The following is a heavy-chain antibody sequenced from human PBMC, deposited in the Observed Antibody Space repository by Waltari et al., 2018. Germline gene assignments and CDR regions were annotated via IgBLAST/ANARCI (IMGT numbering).Heavy chain of an antibody. V-gene: IGHV3-11*01. D-gene: IGHD3-10*01. CDR3: TRDKAYGSGSVRIDP. J-gene: IGHJ5*02. CDR2: ISDSGSIR. Sequence: QVQLVESGGGLVRPGGSLRLSCAASGFTFSDSYMNWIRQAPGKGLECVSHISDSGSIRYYADSVEGRFTISRDNAKNSLYLQMNSLRVEDTAVYYCTRDKAYGSGSVRIDPWGQGTLVTVSS. CDR1: GFTFSDSY.